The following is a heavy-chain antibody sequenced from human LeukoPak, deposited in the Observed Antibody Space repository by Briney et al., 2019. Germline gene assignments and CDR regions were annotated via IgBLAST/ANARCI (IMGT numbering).Heavy chain of an antibody. CDR1: GFTFSSYG. CDR2: IQYDGSNK. Sequence: GGSLRLSCTASGFTFSSYGMHWVRQAPGKGLEWVACIQYDGSNKWYVDSAKGRFTISRDDSKNTLYLQMNSLRAEDTAVYYCAKPEPNCSGGSCYQAPFDYWGQGTLVTVSS. V-gene: IGHV3-30*02. J-gene: IGHJ4*02. CDR3: AKPEPNCSGGSCYQAPFDY. D-gene: IGHD2-15*01.